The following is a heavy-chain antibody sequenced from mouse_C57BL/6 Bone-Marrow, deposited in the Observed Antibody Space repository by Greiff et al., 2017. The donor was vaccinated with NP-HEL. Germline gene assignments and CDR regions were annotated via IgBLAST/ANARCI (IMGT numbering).Heavy chain of an antibody. CDR1: GFTFTDDY. V-gene: IGHV14-4*01. D-gene: IGHD1-1*01. Sequence: VQLQQSGAELVRPGASVKLSCTASGFTFTDDYMHWVKQRPEQGLEWIGWIDPENGDTEYASKFQGKATITADTSSNTAYLQLSSLTSEDTAVYYCTTLLRLCWGGGTLVTVSA. CDR3: TTLLRLC. J-gene: IGHJ3*01. CDR2: IDPENGDT.